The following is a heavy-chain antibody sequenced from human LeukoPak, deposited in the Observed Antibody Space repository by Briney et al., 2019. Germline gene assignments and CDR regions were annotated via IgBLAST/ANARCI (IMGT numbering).Heavy chain of an antibody. V-gene: IGHV3-48*01. CDR1: DFTFSTFT. J-gene: IGHJ4*02. Sequence: GGSLRLSCAASDFTFSTFTMHWVRQAPGKGLEWVSSVSSSSRTINYADSVQGRPTVSRDNANNSMYLQINDLRREDTAVYYCARGSPRGGLDSWGQGTLVTVSS. CDR2: VSSSSRTI. CDR3: ARGSPRGGLDS. D-gene: IGHD1-14*01.